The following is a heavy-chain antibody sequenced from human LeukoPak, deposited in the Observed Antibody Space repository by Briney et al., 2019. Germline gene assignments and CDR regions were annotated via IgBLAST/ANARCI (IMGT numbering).Heavy chain of an antibody. CDR3: ARDDCSTTPCYAY. CDR1: GFTFTNYG. Sequence: PGGSLRLSCTTSGFTFTNYGINWVRQAPGKGLEWVAAIWYDGSKTSYTDSVKGRFTVPRDISKNTVYLQMNGLKAEDTAVYYCARDDCSTTPCYAYWGQGTLVTVSS. V-gene: IGHV3-33*01. J-gene: IGHJ4*02. D-gene: IGHD2-2*01. CDR2: IWYDGSKT.